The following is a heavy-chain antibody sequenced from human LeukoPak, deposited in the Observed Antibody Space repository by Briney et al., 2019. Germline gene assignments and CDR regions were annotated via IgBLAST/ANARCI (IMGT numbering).Heavy chain of an antibody. Sequence: GGSLRLSCAASGFTFNNYAMSWVRQAPGKGLEWVSGISGSGDSTYYEDSVKGRFTISRDNSKNTLYLQMTSLRAEDTAVYYCASRNYYDTSGYFYPYYFDYWGQGTLVTVSS. D-gene: IGHD3-22*01. J-gene: IGHJ4*02. CDR1: GFTFNNYA. CDR2: ISGSGDST. V-gene: IGHV3-23*01. CDR3: ASRNYYDTSGYFYPYYFDY.